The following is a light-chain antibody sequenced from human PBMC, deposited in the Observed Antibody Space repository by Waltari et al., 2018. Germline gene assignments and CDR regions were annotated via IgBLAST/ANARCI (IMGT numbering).Light chain of an antibody. J-gene: IGKJ3*01. CDR1: QSLLDSNGYTY. V-gene: IGKV2-28*01. CDR3: MQARQTPFT. CDR2: LGS. Sequence: DIVMTQSPLSLPVTPGEPASISCRSSQSLLDSNGYTYLDWYLQKPGQSQQLLIYLGSNRASGVPDRFSGSGSGTEFTLRISRVEAEDVGVYYCMQARQTPFTFGPGTKVDIK.